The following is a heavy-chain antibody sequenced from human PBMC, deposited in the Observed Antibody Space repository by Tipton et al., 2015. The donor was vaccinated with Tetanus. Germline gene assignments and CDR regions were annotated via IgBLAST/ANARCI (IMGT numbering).Heavy chain of an antibody. J-gene: IGHJ4*02. CDR3: ASRDREQGKFDY. D-gene: IGHD7-27*01. CDR1: GGSISGPNW. V-gene: IGHV4-4*02. Sequence: TLSLTCAVTGGSISGPNWWSWVRQIPGKGLEWIGEVVVGDSNYNPSLKRRVTISLDKSKNEISLRLRSVTAADTAVYYCASRDREQGKFDYWGQGTLVTVSS. CDR2: VVVGDS.